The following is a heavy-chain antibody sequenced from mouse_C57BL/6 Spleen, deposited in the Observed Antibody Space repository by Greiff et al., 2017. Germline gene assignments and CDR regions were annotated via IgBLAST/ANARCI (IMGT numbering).Heavy chain of an antibody. J-gene: IGHJ2*01. CDR2: IDPSDSYT. CDR3: ARGITTVVATDY. V-gene: IGHV1-50*01. D-gene: IGHD1-1*01. Sequence: VQLQQPGAELVKPGASVKLSCKASGYTFTSYWMQWVKQRPGQGLEWIGEIDPSDSYTNYNQKFKGKATLTVDTSSSTAYMQLSSLTSEYSAVYDCARGITTVVATDYWGQGTTLTVSS. CDR1: GYTFTSYW.